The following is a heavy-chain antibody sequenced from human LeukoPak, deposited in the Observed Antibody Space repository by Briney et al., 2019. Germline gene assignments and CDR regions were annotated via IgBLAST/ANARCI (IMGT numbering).Heavy chain of an antibody. V-gene: IGHV3-23*01. J-gene: IGHJ1*01. Sequence: PGGSLRLSCAASGFTFSDYAMSWVRQAPGKGLEWVSAISGSGGSTYYADSVKGRFTISRDNSKNTLYLQMNSLRAEDTAVYYCAKDLAPITMIAQGYFQHWGQGTLVTVSS. CDR1: GFTFSDYA. D-gene: IGHD3-22*01. CDR3: AKDLAPITMIAQGYFQH. CDR2: ISGSGGST.